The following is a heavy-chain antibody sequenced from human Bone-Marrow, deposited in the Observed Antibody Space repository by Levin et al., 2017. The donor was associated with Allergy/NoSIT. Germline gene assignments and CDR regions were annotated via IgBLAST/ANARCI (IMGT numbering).Heavy chain of an antibody. J-gene: IGHJ4*02. D-gene: IGHD3-22*01. CDR3: ARDGPDYYDSSGYPGYFDY. V-gene: IGHV3-20*04. CDR2: INWNGGST. CDR1: GFTFDDYG. Sequence: LSLTCAASGFTFDDYGMSWVRQAPGKGLEWVSGINWNGGSTGYADSVKGRFTISRDNAKNSLYLQMNSLRAEDTALYYCARDGPDYYDSSGYPGYFDYWGQGTLVTVSS.